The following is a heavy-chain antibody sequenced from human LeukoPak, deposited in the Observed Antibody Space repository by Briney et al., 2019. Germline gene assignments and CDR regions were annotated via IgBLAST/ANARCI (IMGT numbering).Heavy chain of an antibody. CDR3: AGYYSGWY. J-gene: IGHJ4*02. Sequence: GGSLRLSCAASGFTFNSYGIHWVRQAPGKGLEWVDADSVKGRFTISRDNAKNTLYLQMNSLRAEDTAVYYCAGYYSGWYWGQGTLLTVSS. D-gene: IGHD6-19*01. CDR1: GFTFNSYG. V-gene: IGHV3-33*03.